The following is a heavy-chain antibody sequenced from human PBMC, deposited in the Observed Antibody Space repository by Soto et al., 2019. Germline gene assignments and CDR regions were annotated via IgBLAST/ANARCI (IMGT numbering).Heavy chain of an antibody. CDR2: IYHSGST. V-gene: IGHV4-38-2*02. J-gene: IGHJ3*02. Sequence: SETLSLTCAVSGYSISSGYYWGWIRQPPGKGLEWIGSIYHSGSTYYNPSLKSRVTISVDTSKNQFSLKLSSVTAADTAVYYCARDISSGYSHMTPRGAFDIWGQGKMVTVS. CDR1: GYSISSGYY. D-gene: IGHD3-22*01. CDR3: ARDISSGYSHMTPRGAFDI.